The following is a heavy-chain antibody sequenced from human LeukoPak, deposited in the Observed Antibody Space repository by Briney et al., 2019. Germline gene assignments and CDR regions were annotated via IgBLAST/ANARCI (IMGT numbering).Heavy chain of an antibody. D-gene: IGHD3-22*01. J-gene: IGHJ5*01. CDR3: VRDLWNFYDDSGYNRDFDS. Sequence: GASVKVSFKATSRISWVRQAPGQGLEWMGWIGTYGGDTYYAQKFQGRITVTTDTSTSTVYMELRNLRSDDTAVYYCVRDLWNFYDDSGYNRDFDSWGQGTLVTVSS. CDR2: IGTYGGDT. V-gene: IGHV1-18*01. CDR1: TSR.